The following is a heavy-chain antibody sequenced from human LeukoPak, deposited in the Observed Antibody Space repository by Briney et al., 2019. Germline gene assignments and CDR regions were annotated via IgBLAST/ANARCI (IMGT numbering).Heavy chain of an antibody. J-gene: IGHJ4*02. CDR2: INAGNGNT. D-gene: IGHD1-26*01. CDR1: GYTFTSYA. Sequence: ASVKVSCKASGYTFTSYAMHWVRQAPGQRLEWMGWINAGNGNTKYSQEFQGRVTITRDTSASTAYMELSSLRSEDMAVYYCAVGHQHPTSFDYWGQGTLVTVSS. CDR3: AVGHQHPTSFDY. V-gene: IGHV1-3*03.